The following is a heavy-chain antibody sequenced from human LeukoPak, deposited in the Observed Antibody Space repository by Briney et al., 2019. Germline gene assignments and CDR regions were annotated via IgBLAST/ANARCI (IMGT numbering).Heavy chain of an antibody. V-gene: IGHV1-18*04. CDR1: GYTFTGYY. D-gene: IGHD6-6*01. Sequence: ASVKVSCKASGYTFTGYYMHWVRQAPGQGLEWMGWISAYNGNTNYAQKLQGRVTMTTDTSTSTAYMELRSLRSDDTAVYYCASTPGRYSSSSTWFDPWGQGTLVTVSS. CDR3: ASTPGRYSSSSTWFDP. CDR2: ISAYNGNT. J-gene: IGHJ5*02.